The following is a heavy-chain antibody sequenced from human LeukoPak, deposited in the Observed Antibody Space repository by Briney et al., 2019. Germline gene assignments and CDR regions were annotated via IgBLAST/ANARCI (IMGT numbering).Heavy chain of an antibody. Sequence: PGGSLRLSCAASGFTFSSYAMSWVRQAPGKGLEWVSAISGSGGSTYYADSVKGRFTISRDNSKNTLYLQMNSLRAEDTAVYYCAKDSPTGLVAATAPFDYWGQGTLVTVSS. CDR2: ISGSGGST. CDR3: AKDSPTGLVAATAPFDY. V-gene: IGHV3-23*01. D-gene: IGHD2-15*01. CDR1: GFTFSSYA. J-gene: IGHJ4*02.